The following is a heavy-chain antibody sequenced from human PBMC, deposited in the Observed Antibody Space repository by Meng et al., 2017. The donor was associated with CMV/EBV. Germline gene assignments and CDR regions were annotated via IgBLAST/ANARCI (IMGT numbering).Heavy chain of an antibody. CDR2: IKRKTDGGTT. CDR3: TTAMANFDY. Sequence: CATAGCALSKAWMSWVRQAPGKGLEWVGRIKRKTDGGTTNYAAPVKGRFTISRNDSKNTLYLQMNSLKTEDTAVYYCTTAMANFDYWGQGTLVTVSS. J-gene: IGHJ4*02. V-gene: IGHV3-15*06. CDR1: GCALSKAW. D-gene: IGHD3-10*01.